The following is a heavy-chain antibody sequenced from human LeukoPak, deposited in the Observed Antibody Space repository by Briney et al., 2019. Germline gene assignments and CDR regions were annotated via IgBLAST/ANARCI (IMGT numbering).Heavy chain of an antibody. Sequence: ASVKVSCKASGYSFVGYGITWVRQAPGQGLEWMGWMNPNSGNTGYAQKFQGRVTITRNTSISTAYMELSSLRSEDTAVYYCARVGEGLWFGELFDWGQGTLVTVSS. CDR2: MNPNSGNT. CDR1: GYSFVGYG. D-gene: IGHD3-10*01. CDR3: ARVGEGLWFGELFD. V-gene: IGHV1-8*03. J-gene: IGHJ4*02.